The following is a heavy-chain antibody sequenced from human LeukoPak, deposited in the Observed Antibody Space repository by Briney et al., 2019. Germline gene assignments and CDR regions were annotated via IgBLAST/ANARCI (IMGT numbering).Heavy chain of an antibody. CDR3: ARGPYYDYVWGSYRYTSHFDY. J-gene: IGHJ4*02. Sequence: SETLSLTCTVSGGSIRSSYYYWGWIRQPPGKGLEWIGSIYDSGSTYYNPSLKSRVTISVDTSKNQFSLKLSSVTAADTAVYYCARGPYYDYVWGSYRYTSHFDYWGQGTLVTVSS. CDR1: GGSIRSSYYY. V-gene: IGHV4-39*01. CDR2: IYDSGST. D-gene: IGHD3-16*02.